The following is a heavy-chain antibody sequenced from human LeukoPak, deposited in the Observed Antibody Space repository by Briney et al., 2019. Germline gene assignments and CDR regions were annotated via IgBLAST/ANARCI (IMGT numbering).Heavy chain of an antibody. D-gene: IGHD4-17*01. CDR1: GFTFSSYS. J-gene: IGHJ6*04. Sequence: GGSLRLSCAASGFTFSSYSMNWVRQAPGKGLEWVSSISSSSSYICYADSVKGRFTISRDNAKNSLYLQMNSLRAEDTAVYYCARGRAATTYYYYGMDVWGKGTTVTVSS. V-gene: IGHV3-21*01. CDR2: ISSSSSYI. CDR3: ARGRAATTYYYYGMDV.